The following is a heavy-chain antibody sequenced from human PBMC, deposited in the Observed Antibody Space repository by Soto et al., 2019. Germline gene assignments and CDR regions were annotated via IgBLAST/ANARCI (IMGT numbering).Heavy chain of an antibody. CDR2: MNPNSGNT. Sequence: ASVKVSCKASGYTFTSYDINWVRQATGQGLEWMGWMNPNSGNTGYAQKFQGRVTMTRNTSISTAYMELSSLRSEDTAVYYCARKRPYCSSTSCPGNGGGFAPWGQGTLVTVSS. V-gene: IGHV1-8*01. CDR1: GYTFTSYD. CDR3: ARKRPYCSSTSCPGNGGGFAP. D-gene: IGHD2-2*01. J-gene: IGHJ5*02.